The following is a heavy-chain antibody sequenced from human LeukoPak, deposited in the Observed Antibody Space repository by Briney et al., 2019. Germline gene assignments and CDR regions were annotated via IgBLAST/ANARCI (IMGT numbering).Heavy chain of an antibody. CDR3: ARGGEVYLTAASRAFDI. Sequence: TGGSLRLSCAASGFTFSSYAMHWVRQAPGKGLEWVAVISYDGSNKYYADSVKGRFTISRDNSKNTLYLQMNSLRAEDTAVYYCARGGEVYLTAASRAFDIWGQGTMVTVSS. CDR2: ISYDGSNK. CDR1: GFTFSSYA. V-gene: IGHV3-30-3*01. D-gene: IGHD3-10*01. J-gene: IGHJ3*02.